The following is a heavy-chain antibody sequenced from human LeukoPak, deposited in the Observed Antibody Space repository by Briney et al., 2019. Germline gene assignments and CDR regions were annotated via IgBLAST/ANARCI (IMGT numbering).Heavy chain of an antibody. CDR1: GYSISSGYY. D-gene: IGHD3/OR15-3a*01. CDR3: ARRGLVAGIYDLVYGFDI. V-gene: IGHV4-38-2*02. Sequence: PSETLSLTCTVSGYSISSGYYWGWIRQPPGKGLEWIGSIYHSGSTYYNPSLKSRVTISVDTSKNQFSLKLSSVTAADTAVYYCARRGLVAGIYDLVYGFDIWGQGTMVTVSS. CDR2: IYHSGST. J-gene: IGHJ3*02.